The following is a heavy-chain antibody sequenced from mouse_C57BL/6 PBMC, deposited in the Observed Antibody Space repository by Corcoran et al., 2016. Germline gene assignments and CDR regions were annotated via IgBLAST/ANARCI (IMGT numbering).Heavy chain of an antibody. CDR1: GYTFTTYG. CDR3: ARSWSSPYFDY. Sequence: QIQLVQSGAELKKPGETVKIACKASGYTFTTYGMSWVKQAPGKGLKWMGWINTYSGVPTYADDFKGRFAFSLETSASTAYLQINNLKNEDTATYFCARSWSSPYFDYWGQGTTLTVSS. J-gene: IGHJ2*01. CDR2: INTYSGVP. D-gene: IGHD1-1*01. V-gene: IGHV9-3*01.